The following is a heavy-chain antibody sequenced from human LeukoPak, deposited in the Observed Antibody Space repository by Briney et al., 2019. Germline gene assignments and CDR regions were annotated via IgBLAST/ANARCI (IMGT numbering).Heavy chain of an antibody. CDR3: AKDLRGYCSSTSCYAFDI. V-gene: IGHV3-30*18. J-gene: IGHJ3*02. D-gene: IGHD2-2*01. CDR1: GFTFSSYG. CDR2: ISYDGSNK. Sequence: GGSLRLSCSASGFTFSSYGMRWVRQAPGKGLEWVAVISYDGSNKYYADSVKGRFTISRDNSKNTLYLQMNSLRAEDTAVYYCAKDLRGYCSSTSCYAFDIWGQGTMVTVSS.